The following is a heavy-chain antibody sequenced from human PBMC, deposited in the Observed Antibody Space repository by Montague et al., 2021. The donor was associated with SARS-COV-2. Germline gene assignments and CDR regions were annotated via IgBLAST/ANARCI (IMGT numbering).Heavy chain of an antibody. CDR1: GASITSES. D-gene: IGHD6-19*01. V-gene: IGHV4-59*01. J-gene: IGHJ3*01. CDR2: VYDTGIT. CDR3: ARERSGSDVFDL. Sequence: SETLSLTCSVSGASITSESWVWIRQTPGGGLQWIAYVYDTGITGYHPSLRCRTTIAVDTSKNQLSLNVRSMTAADTAVYFCARERSGSDVFDLWGQGTSVTVS.